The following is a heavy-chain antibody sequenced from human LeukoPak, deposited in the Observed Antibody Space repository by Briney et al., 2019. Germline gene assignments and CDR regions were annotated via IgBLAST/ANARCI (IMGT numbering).Heavy chain of an antibody. J-gene: IGHJ4*02. V-gene: IGHV1-3*01. D-gene: IGHD6-13*01. CDR3: ARGGSSSWSYFDY. CDR1: GYTFTSYA. CDR2: INAGNGNT. Sequence: ASVKVSCKASGYTFTSYAMHWVRQAPGQRLEWMGWINAGNGNTKYSQKFQGRVTITRDTSASTAYMELSSLRSEDTAVYYCARGGSSSWSYFDYWGQGTLVTVSS.